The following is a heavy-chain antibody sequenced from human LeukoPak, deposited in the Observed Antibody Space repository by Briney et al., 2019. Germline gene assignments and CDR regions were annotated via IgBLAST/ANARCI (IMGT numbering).Heavy chain of an antibody. V-gene: IGHV3-30*18. J-gene: IGHJ4*02. Sequence: GGSLRLSCAASGFTFSSYAMHWVRQSLGKGPEWVAVMSYDGFNKYYADSVKGRFTISRDNSKNTLYLQMNSLRAEDTAVYYCAKTKGYSYGYYFDYWGQGTLVTVSS. CDR2: MSYDGFNK. CDR1: GFTFSSYA. D-gene: IGHD5-18*01. CDR3: AKTKGYSYGYYFDY.